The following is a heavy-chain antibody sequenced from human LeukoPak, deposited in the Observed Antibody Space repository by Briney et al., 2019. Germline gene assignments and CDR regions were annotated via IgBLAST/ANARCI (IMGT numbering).Heavy chain of an antibody. CDR1: GGSISSYY. Sequence: SETLSLTCTVSGGSISSYYCSWIRQPPGKGLEWIGYISYSGRTNYNPSLKSRVTVSVDTSKNQFSLKLSSVTAADTAVYYCASASGYSYGSFGWFDPWGQGTLVTVSS. CDR3: ASASGYSYGSFGWFDP. CDR2: ISYSGRT. V-gene: IGHV4-59*01. D-gene: IGHD5-18*01. J-gene: IGHJ5*02.